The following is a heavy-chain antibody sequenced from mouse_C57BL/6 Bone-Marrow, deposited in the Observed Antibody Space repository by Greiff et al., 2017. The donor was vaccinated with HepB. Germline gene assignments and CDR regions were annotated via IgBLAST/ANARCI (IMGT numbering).Heavy chain of an antibody. CDR3: ANDGYYSAWFAY. Sequence: EVNLVESGGGLVKPGGSLKLSCAASGFTFSDYGMHWVRQAPEKGLEWVAYISSGSSTIYYADTVKGRFTISRDNAKNTLFLQMTSLRSEDTAMYYCANDGYYSAWFAYWGQGTLVTVSA. CDR1: GFTFSDYG. J-gene: IGHJ3*01. D-gene: IGHD2-3*01. CDR2: ISSGSSTI. V-gene: IGHV5-17*01.